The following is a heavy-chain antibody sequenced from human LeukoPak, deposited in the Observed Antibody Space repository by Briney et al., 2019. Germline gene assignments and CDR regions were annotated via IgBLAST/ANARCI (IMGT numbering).Heavy chain of an antibody. D-gene: IGHD3-3*01. J-gene: IGHJ4*02. CDR2: IGFSVSTI. CDR1: GFSFSDYE. Sequence: PGGSLRLSCAASGFSFSDYEMNWVRQAPGEGLEWLSYIGFSVSTIHYADSVKGRFTISRDNAEKTLYLQMNSLRAEDTAVYYCARDGGRLADFYFDSWGQGCLVTVSS. V-gene: IGHV3-48*03. CDR3: ARDGGRLADFYFDS.